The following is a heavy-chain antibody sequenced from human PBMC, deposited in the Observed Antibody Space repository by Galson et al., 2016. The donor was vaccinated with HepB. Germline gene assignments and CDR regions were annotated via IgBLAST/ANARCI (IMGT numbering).Heavy chain of an antibody. CDR1: GGSITNYY. V-gene: IGHV4-59*12. CDR3: ATFSGNYNHVYFDF. CDR2: IYYGGNT. Sequence: SETLSLTCSVFGGSITNYYWSWIRQSPGKGLEWIGYIYYGGNTNYNPSLESRVTISADMSKNQFSLKLSSVTAADTAVYYCATFSGNYNHVYFDFWGQGTLVTVSS. J-gene: IGHJ4*02. D-gene: IGHD3-10*01.